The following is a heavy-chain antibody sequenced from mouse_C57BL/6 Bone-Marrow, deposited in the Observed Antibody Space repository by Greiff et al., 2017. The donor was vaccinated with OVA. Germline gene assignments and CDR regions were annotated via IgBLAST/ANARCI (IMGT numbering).Heavy chain of an antibody. D-gene: IGHD1-1*01. CDR2: IYPGSGST. V-gene: IGHV1-55*01. J-gene: IGHJ1*03. Sequence: QVQLQQSGAELVKPGASVKMSCKASGYTFTSYWITWVKQRPGQGLEWIGDIYPGSGSTNYNEKFKSKATLTVDTSSSTAYMQLSSLTSEDSAVYYCAKATVVPDWYFDVWGTGTTVTVSS. CDR3: AKATVVPDWYFDV. CDR1: GYTFTSYW.